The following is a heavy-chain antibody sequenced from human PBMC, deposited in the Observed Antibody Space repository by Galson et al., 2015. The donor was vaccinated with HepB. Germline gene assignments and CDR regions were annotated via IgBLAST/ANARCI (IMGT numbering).Heavy chain of an antibody. CDR1: GFSFSSYA. D-gene: IGHD6-13*01. CDR3: AKPLSSWSLDY. V-gene: IGHV3-23*01. Sequence: LRLSCAASGFSFSSYAMTWVRQAPGKGLEWVSALSVSGGSTYYADSVKGRFTISRDNSKNTLYLQMNSLRAEDTALYYCAKPLSSWSLDYWGQGTLVTVSS. J-gene: IGHJ4*02. CDR2: LSVSGGST.